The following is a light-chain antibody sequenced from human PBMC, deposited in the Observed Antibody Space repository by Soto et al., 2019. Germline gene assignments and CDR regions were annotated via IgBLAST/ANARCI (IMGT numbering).Light chain of an antibody. J-gene: IGKJ1*01. CDR2: KAS. CDR3: QQYSLYPRT. V-gene: IGKV1-5*03. CDR1: QSISTW. Sequence: DIQMTQSPSTLSASVGDRVTITCRASQSISTWLAWYQQKPGKAPKLLIYKASSLEGGVPARFSGSGSGTEFTLTISSLQPDDTGTYYCQQYSLYPRTFGQGTKVDIK.